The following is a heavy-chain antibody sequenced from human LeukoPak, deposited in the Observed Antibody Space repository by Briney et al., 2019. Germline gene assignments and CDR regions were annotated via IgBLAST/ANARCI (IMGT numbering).Heavy chain of an antibody. CDR1: GYTFTSYD. V-gene: IGHV1-8*01. CDR2: MNPNSGNT. CDR3: ARDLKYYYYYGMDV. J-gene: IGHJ6*02. Sequence: ASVEVSCKASGYTFTSYDINWVRQATGQGLEWMGWMNPNSGNTGYAQKFQGRVTMTRNTSISTAYMELSSLRSEDTAVYYCARDLKYYYYYGMDVWGQGTTVTVSS.